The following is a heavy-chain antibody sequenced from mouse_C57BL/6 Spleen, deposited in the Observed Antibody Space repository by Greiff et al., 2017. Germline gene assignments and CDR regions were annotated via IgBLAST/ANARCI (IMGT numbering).Heavy chain of an antibody. Sequence: VQLQQPGAELVKPGASVKLSCKASGYTFTSYWMHWVKQRPGQGLECIGMIHPNSGSTNYNEKFKSKATLTVDKSSSPAYMQLSSLTSEDSAVYYCSRSPLTTVVATPFDYWGQGTTLTVSS. CDR3: SRSPLTTVVATPFDY. CDR1: GYTFTSYW. V-gene: IGHV1-64*01. CDR2: IHPNSGST. D-gene: IGHD1-1*01. J-gene: IGHJ2*01.